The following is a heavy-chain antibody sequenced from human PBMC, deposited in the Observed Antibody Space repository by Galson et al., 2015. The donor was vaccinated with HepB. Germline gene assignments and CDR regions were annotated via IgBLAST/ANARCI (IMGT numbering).Heavy chain of an antibody. V-gene: IGHV2-5*02. J-gene: IGHJ2*01. CDR1: GFSLSTSGVG. CDR2: IYWDDDK. D-gene: IGHD3-10*01. CDR3: AHIGRGNSGWYFAL. Sequence: PALVKPTQTLTLTCTFSGFSLSTSGVGAGWIRQPPGKALEWLTVIYWDDDKRYSPSLKSRLTITKDTSKNQVVLTMTNMDPVDTGTYYCAHIGRGNSGWYFALWGRGTLVTVSS.